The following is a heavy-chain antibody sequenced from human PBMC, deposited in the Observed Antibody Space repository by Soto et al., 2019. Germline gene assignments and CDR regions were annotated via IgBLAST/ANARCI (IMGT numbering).Heavy chain of an antibody. J-gene: IGHJ4*02. V-gene: IGHV3-21*01. CDR2: ISSSSSYI. CDR1: GFTFSSYS. CDR3: AGEVTATGAY. D-gene: IGHD2-21*02. Sequence: EVQLVESGGGLVKPGGSLSLSCAASGFTFSSYSMNWVRQAPGKGLEWVSSISSSSSYIYYADSVKGRFTNSRDNAEHGLDLQMNSLRGEDTAVYYCAGEVTATGAYWGRGTLVIVS.